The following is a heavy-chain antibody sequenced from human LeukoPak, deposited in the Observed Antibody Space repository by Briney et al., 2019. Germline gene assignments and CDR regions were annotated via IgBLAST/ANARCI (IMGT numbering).Heavy chain of an antibody. V-gene: IGHV1-18*01. D-gene: IGHD5-18*01. J-gene: IGHJ3*02. CDR3: ARAKGYSYGPNDAFDI. Sequence: ASVKVSCKASGYTFTSYGISWVRQAPGQGLEWMGWISAHNGDTNYAQKLQGRVTMTTDTSTSTAYMELRSLRSDDTAVYYCARAKGYSYGPNDAFDIWGQGTMVTVSS. CDR1: GYTFTSYG. CDR2: ISAHNGDT.